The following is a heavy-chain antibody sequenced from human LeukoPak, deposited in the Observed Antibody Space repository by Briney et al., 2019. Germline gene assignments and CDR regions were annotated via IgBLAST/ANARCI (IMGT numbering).Heavy chain of an antibody. CDR2: IYSGGST. D-gene: IGHD2-2*02. CDR3: ANTILTGAL. CDR1: GFIVSSNY. V-gene: IGHV3-53*01. J-gene: IGHJ4*02. Sequence: PGGSLRLSCAASGFIVSSNYMNWVRQAPGKGLEWVSVIYSGGSTYYADSVKGRFTISRDNAKNSLYLQMNSLRAEDTAVYYCANTILTGALWGQGTLVTVSS.